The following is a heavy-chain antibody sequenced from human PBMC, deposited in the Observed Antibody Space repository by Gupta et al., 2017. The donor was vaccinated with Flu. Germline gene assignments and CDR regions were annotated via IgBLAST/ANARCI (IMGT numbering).Heavy chain of an antibody. CDR2: VYYSGNT. V-gene: IGHV4-59*01. J-gene: IGHJ4*02. D-gene: IGHD2-21*01. Sequence: QMQLQESGPGLVKPSETLSLTCTVSGGSISSYYWSWIRQPPGQGLEWIGYVYYSGNTNYNPSLKSRVTISLDMSKNQFSLRLSSVTAADTAVYYCATGDDQHFDYWGQGTLVSVSS. CDR3: ATGDDQHFDY. CDR1: GGSISSYY.